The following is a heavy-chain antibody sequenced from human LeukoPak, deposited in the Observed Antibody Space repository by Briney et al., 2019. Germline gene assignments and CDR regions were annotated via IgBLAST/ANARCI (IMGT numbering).Heavy chain of an antibody. CDR3: ARGYCSSTSCYIPYNWFDP. Sequence: KPSETLSLTCAVSGYSISSGYYWVWIRQPPGKGLEWVASIYHSGSTYFNPSLKSRVTISIDTSKNQFSLKLSSVTAPDTAVYYCARGYCSSTSCYIPYNWFDPWGHGTLVTVSS. CDR2: IYHSGST. D-gene: IGHD2-2*02. CDR1: GYSISSGYY. V-gene: IGHV4-38-2*01. J-gene: IGHJ5*02.